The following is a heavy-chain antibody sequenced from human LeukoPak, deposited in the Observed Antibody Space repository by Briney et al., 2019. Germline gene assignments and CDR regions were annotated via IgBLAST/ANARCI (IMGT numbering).Heavy chain of an antibody. V-gene: IGHV4-4*07. J-gene: IGHJ6*03. CDR2: IYTSGST. Sequence: PSETLSLTCTVSGGSISSYYWSWIRQPAGKGLEWIGRIYTSGSTNYNPSLKSRVTMSVDTSKNQFSPKLSSVTAADTAVYYCAWYGIFVSGKHYMDVWGTGTTVTVSS. CDR1: GGSISSYY. D-gene: IGHD2-8*01. CDR3: AWYGIFVSGKHYMDV.